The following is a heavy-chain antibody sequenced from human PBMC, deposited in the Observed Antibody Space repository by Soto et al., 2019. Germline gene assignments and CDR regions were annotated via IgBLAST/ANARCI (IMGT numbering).Heavy chain of an antibody. V-gene: IGHV3-23*01. CDR3: VRKVLGSTTRPIDWYFEL. CDR2: VSGGGDAT. CDR1: GFTFINYA. D-gene: IGHD3-10*01. J-gene: IGHJ2*01. Sequence: EVQLLESGGGLVQPGGSLRLSCEGSGFTFINYAMNWVRQAPGKGLEWVSAVSGGGDATFYADSVKGRFTISKDNSKNTVTLHISSLGGDDTAVYYCVRKVLGSTTRPIDWYFELWGRGTLVTVSS.